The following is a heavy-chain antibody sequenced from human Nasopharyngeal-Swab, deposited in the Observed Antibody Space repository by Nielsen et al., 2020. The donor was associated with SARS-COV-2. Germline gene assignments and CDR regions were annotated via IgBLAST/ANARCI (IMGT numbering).Heavy chain of an antibody. CDR2: INTNTGNP. D-gene: IGHD5-12*01. V-gene: IGHV7-4-1*02. CDR1: GYTFTSYA. J-gene: IGHJ6*03. Sequence: ASVKVSCKASGYTFTSYAMNWVRQAPGQGLEWMGWINTNTGNPTYAQGFTGRFVFSLDTSVSTAYLQISSLKAEGTAVYYCARDLSGYDAFYYYYYMDVWGKGTTVTVSS. CDR3: ARDLSGYDAFYYYYYMDV.